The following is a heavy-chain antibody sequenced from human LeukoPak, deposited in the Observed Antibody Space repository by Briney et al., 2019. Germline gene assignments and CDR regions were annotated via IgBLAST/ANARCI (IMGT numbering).Heavy chain of an antibody. J-gene: IGHJ3*02. D-gene: IGHD2-8*01. CDR3: ARGRRMAGTFDI. V-gene: IGHV4-59*01. CDR2: IYYSGST. CDR1: GGSISSYN. Sequence: KPSETLSLTCTVSGGSISSYNWSWIRQPPGKGLEWIGYIYYSGSTNYNPSLKSRVTISVDTSKNQFSLKLSSVTAADTAVYYCARGRRMAGTFDIWGQGTMVTVSS.